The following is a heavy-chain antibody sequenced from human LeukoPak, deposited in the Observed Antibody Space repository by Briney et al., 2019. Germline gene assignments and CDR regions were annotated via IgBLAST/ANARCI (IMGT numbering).Heavy chain of an antibody. D-gene: IGHD5-12*01. CDR3: ARLGPSLARPYYFDY. CDR2: IYYSGST. J-gene: IGHJ4*02. V-gene: IGHV4-59*08. Sequence: PSETLSLTCTVSGGSISSYYWSWIRQPPGKGLEWIGYIYYSGSTNYNPSLKSRVTISVDTSKNQFSLKLSSVTAADTAVYYCARLGPSLARPYYFDYWGQGTLVTVSS. CDR1: GGSISSYY.